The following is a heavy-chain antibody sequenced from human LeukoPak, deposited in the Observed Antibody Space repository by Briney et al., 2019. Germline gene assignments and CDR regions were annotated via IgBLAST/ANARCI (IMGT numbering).Heavy chain of an antibody. J-gene: IGHJ4*02. V-gene: IGHV3-23*01. CDR3: ARSQGSTYNPRSGFDY. CDR1: GFTFSSYA. Sequence: GGSLRLSCAASGFTFSSYAMSWVRQAPGKGLEWVSGISGSGDNTYYADSVKGRFTISRDTSKNTVYLQMNSLRPEDTAVYYCARSQGSTYNPRSGFDYWGQGTLVTVSS. D-gene: IGHD1-14*01. CDR2: ISGSGDNT.